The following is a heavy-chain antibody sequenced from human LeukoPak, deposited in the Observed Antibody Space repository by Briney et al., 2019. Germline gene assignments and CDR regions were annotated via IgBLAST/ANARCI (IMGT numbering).Heavy chain of an antibody. CDR2: INPNSGGT. Sequence: GASVKVSCKASGYTFTSYGISWVRQAPGQGLEWMGWINPNSGGTNYAQKFQGWVTMTRDTSISTAYMELSRLRSDDTAVYYCARLSTSPYGMDVWGQGTTVTVSS. J-gene: IGHJ6*02. D-gene: IGHD2-2*01. V-gene: IGHV1-2*04. CDR3: ARLSTSPYGMDV. CDR1: GYTFTSYG.